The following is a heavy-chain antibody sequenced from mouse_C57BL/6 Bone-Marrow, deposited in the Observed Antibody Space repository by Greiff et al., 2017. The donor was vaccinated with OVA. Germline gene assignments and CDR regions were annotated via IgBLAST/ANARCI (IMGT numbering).Heavy chain of an antibody. CDR3: ARQGVTTGDFDY. CDR1: GFTFSDYF. CDR2: ISNGGGST. J-gene: IGHJ2*01. Sequence: EVQGVESGGGLVQPGGSLKLSCAASGFTFSDYFMYWVRQTPEKRLEWVAYISNGGGSTYYPDTVKGRFTITRDNAKNTLYLQMRRLTSEDTAMSYCARQGVTTGDFDYWGQGTTLTVSS. V-gene: IGHV5-12*01. D-gene: IGHD2-2*01.